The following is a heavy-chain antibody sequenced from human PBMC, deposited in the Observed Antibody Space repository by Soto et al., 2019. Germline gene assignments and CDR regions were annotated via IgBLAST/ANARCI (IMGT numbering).Heavy chain of an antibody. Sequence: YAMYCVKQAQGKGLEWVSGISGSGDSTYYADSVKGRFTVSRDNSKNTLYLQMNSLRAEDTALFYCAEERSSGCSFDYWGQRTLVTVSS. CDR2: ISGSGDST. CDR1: YA. V-gene: IGHV3-23*01. D-gene: IGHD6-19*01. CDR3: AEERSSGCSFDY. J-gene: IGHJ4*02.